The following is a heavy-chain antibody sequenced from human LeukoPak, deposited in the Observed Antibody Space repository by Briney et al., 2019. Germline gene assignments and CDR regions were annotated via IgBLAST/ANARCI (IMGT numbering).Heavy chain of an antibody. D-gene: IGHD3-10*01. CDR3: AKGTRGVIIPNFDY. CDR1: GFTFSSYG. Sequence: SLRLSCAASGFTFSSYGMHGVRQAPGKGLEWVAVISYDGSNKYYADSVKGRFTISRDNSKNTLYLQMNSLRAEDTAVYYCAKGTRGVIIPNFDYWGQGTLVTVSS. CDR2: ISYDGSNK. V-gene: IGHV3-30*18. J-gene: IGHJ4*02.